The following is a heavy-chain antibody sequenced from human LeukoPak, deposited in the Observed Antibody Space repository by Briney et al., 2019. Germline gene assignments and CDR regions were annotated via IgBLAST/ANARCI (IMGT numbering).Heavy chain of an antibody. CDR3: ARDPKLYTSGSRTHFDY. J-gene: IGHJ4*02. D-gene: IGHD3-10*01. CDR2: IYYSGST. V-gene: IGHV4-59*01. Sequence: SETLSLTCTVSGGSISSYYWSWIRQPPGKGLEWIGYIYYSGSTNYNPSLKSRVTTSVDTSKNQFSLKLSSVTAADTAVYYCARDPKLYTSGSRTHFDYWGQGTLVTVSS. CDR1: GGSISSYY.